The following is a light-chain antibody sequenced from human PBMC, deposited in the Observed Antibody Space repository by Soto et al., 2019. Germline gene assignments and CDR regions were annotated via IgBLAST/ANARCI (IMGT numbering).Light chain of an antibody. J-gene: IGKJ4*01. CDR1: QFVSSTY. V-gene: IGKV3-20*01. Sequence: EVVLTQSPGTLSLSPGARATLSCRASQFVSSTYLAWYQQRPGQAPRLLIYGASSRATGIPDRFSGGGSETDFTHTISRLESEDSAVYYCQQYGISPFTFGGGTKVEI. CDR3: QQYGISPFT. CDR2: GAS.